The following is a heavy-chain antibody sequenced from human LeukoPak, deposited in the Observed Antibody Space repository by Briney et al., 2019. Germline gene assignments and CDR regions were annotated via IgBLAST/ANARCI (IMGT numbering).Heavy chain of an antibody. V-gene: IGHV1-18*04. CDR3: ARLGFRYSSRYFDS. CDR2: ISAYNGNT. D-gene: IGHD6-13*01. J-gene: IGHJ4*02. Sequence: ASVKVSCKASGYTFTGYYMHWVRQAPGQGLEWMGLISAYNGNTNCAQKLQGRVTMTTETSTTTAYMELRSLTSDDTAVYYCARLGFRYSSRYFDSWGQGTLVTVSS. CDR1: GYTFTGYY.